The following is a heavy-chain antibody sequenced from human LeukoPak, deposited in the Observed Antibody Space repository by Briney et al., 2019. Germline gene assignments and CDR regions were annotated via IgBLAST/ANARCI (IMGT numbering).Heavy chain of an antibody. J-gene: IGHJ4*02. Sequence: SETLSLTCTVSGYSISNGYYWDWIRQPPGRGLEWIGDIYRSGSTSYNPSLKSRVTISVDTSKDQFSLKVNSVTAADTAVYYCARRHSSGWFYYWGQGTLVTVSS. CDR1: GYSISNGYY. V-gene: IGHV4-38-2*02. CDR3: ARRHSSGWFYY. D-gene: IGHD6-19*01. CDR2: IYRSGST.